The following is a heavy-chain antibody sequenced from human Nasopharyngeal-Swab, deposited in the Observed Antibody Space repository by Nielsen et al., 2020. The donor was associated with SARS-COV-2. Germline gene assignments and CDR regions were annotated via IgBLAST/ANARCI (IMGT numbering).Heavy chain of an antibody. CDR2: IHHSGTT. J-gene: IGHJ4*02. CDR3: ARDSAEHYSSGSSRFDY. CDR1: VGSIRSGDFY. D-gene: IGHD3-10*01. V-gene: IGHV4-30-4*01. Sequence: SETLSLTCAVSVGSIRSGDFYWIWIRQPPGKGLEWIGYIHHSGTTYYKPSLKSRFTISVDTSKNLCSLRLSSVTAADTAVYYCARDSAEHYSSGSSRFDYWGQGTLVTVSS.